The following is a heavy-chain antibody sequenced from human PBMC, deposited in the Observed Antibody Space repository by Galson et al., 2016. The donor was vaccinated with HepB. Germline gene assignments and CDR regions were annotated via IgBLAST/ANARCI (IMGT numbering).Heavy chain of an antibody. V-gene: IGHV6-1*01. CDR3: SRDLSSSWFPFDY. CDR2: TYYRSKWYN. J-gene: IGHJ4*02. D-gene: IGHD6-13*01. CDR1: GDSVSSNSAA. Sequence: CAISGDSVSSNSAAWNCIRQSPSRGLEWLGRTYYRSKWYNDYAVSVKSRITINPATSKNQFSLQLNSVTPEDTAVYYCSRDLSSSWFPFDYWGQGTLVTVSS.